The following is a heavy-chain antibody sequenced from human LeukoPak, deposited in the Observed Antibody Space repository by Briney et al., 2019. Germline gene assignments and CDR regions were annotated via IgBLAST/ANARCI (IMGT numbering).Heavy chain of an antibody. D-gene: IGHD3-22*01. J-gene: IGHJ4*02. CDR3: ARRPFNRYDSSGYKLHYFDY. V-gene: IGHV4-59*08. CDR1: GGSISSYY. CDR2: IYYSGST. Sequence: PSETLSLTCTVSGGSISSYYRSWIRQPPGKGLEWIGYIYYSGSTNYNPSLKSRVTISVDTSKNQFSLKLSSVTAADTAVYYCARRPFNRYDSSGYKLHYFDYWGQGTLVTVSS.